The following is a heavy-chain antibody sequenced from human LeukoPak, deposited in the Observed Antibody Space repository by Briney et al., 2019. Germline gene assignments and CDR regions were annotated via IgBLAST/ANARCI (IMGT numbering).Heavy chain of an antibody. CDR2: INHSGST. D-gene: IGHD3-22*01. V-gene: IGHV4-34*01. J-gene: IGHJ4*02. CDR1: GGSFSGYY. Sequence: SETLSLTCAVYGGSFSGYYWSWIRQPPEKGLEWIGEINHSGSTNYNPSLKSRVTISVDTSKNQFSLKLSSVTAADTAVYYCARGGNYYYDSSGYYYSYFDHWGQGTLVTVSS. CDR3: ARGGNYYYDSSGYYYSYFDH.